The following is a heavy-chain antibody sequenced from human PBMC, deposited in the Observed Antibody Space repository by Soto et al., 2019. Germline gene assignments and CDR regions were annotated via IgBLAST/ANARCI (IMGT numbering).Heavy chain of an antibody. CDR2: ITTYNGNT. CDR3: ARALTGYGMDV. V-gene: IGHV1-18*01. CDR1: GYTFTSYD. J-gene: IGHJ6*02. Sequence: GASVKVSCKASGYTFTSYDINWVRQATGQGLEWMGWITTYNGNTEYAQKFQGRVTMTTDASTSTAYMELGSLRSYDTAIYYCARALTGYGMDVWGQGTTVTVSS.